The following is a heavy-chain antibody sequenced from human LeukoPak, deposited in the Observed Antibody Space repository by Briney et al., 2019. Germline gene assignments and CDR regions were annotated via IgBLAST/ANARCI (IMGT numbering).Heavy chain of an antibody. J-gene: IGHJ6*02. D-gene: IGHD2-8*01. CDR2: IWFDGKNE. CDR3: ARDRHCANGVYHSPPGMDV. Sequence: PGRSLRLSCAASGFTFSSYGMHWVRQAPGKGLEWVADIWFDGKNEHFADSVKGRFTISRDNSKNTMYLQINSLRAEDTAVYYCARDRHCANGVYHSPPGMDVWGQGTTVTVSS. V-gene: IGHV3-33*01. CDR1: GFTFSSYG.